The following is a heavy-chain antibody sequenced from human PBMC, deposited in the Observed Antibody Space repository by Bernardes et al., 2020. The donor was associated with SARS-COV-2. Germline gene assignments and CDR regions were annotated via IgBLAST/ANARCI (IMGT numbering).Heavy chain of an antibody. J-gene: IGHJ4*02. CDR2: ISGSGGTT. CDR3: AKDMDYYYESRGQVGFDH. CDR1: GFVFSDYA. Sequence: GSLRRSGEVFGFVFSDYAMTWVRRPPGKGLECVAVISGSGGTTYYAESVKGRFTVSRDNSKNTLYLQMNGLRADDTAAYYCAKDMDYYYESRGQVGFDHWGQGILVTVSS. V-gene: IGHV3-23*01. D-gene: IGHD3-22*01.